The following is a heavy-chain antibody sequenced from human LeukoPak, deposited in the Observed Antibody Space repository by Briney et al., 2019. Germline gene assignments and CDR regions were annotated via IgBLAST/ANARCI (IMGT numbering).Heavy chain of an antibody. V-gene: IGHV3-11*05. D-gene: IGHD4-17*01. CDR2: ISSSSSYT. Sequence: GGSLRLSCAASGFTFSDYYMSWIRQAPGKGLEWVSYISSSSSYTNYADSVKGRFTISRDNAKNSLYLQMNSLRAEDTTVYYCARGTRKGDYVPDYWGQGTLVTVSS. CDR3: ARGTRKGDYVPDY. CDR1: GFTFSDYY. J-gene: IGHJ4*02.